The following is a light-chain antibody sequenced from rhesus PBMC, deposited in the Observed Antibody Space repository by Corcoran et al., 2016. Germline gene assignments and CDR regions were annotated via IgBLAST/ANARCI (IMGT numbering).Light chain of an antibody. CDR2: KAS. CDR1: QGISSW. J-gene: IGKJ2*01. Sequence: DIQMTQSPSSLSASVGDTVTISCQARQGISSWLAWYQQKPGKAPKLLSYKASRLQSGVPSRFTGSGSGTDFTLAISSLQPEDFAAYYCLQYSRGPYSFGQGTKVEIK. V-gene: IGKV1-22*01. CDR3: LQYSRGPYS.